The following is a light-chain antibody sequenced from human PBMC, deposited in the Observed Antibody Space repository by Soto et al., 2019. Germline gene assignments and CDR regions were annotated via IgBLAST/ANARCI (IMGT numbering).Light chain of an antibody. CDR3: QQYNNWPIT. CDR1: QIISSSY. Sequence: EIVLTQSPGTLSVSLGDRATLSCRASQIISSSYLAWYQQKPGQAPRLLIYGASTRATGIPARFSGSGSGTEFTLTISSLQSEDFAVYYCQQYNNWPITFGQGTRLEIK. CDR2: GAS. J-gene: IGKJ5*01. V-gene: IGKV3-15*01.